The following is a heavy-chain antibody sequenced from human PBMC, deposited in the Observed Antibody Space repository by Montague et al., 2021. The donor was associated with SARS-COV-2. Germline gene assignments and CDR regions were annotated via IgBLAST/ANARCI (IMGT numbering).Heavy chain of an antibody. CDR1: GGSISSSSYY. V-gene: IGHV4-39*07. CDR2: ISYTGST. J-gene: IGHJ4*02. CDR3: ARSGDPGTTVTYLY. D-gene: IGHD4-11*01. Sequence: SETLSLTCTVSGGSISSSSYYWGWIRQPPGKGLEWIGSISYTGSTYHNSSLKSRVTMSVDTSKNQFSLKLNSVTAADTAVYYCARSGDPGTTVTYLYWGQGTLVTVSS.